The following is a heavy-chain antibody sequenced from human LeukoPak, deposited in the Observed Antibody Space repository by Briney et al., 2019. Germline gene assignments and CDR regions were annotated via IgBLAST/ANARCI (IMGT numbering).Heavy chain of an antibody. V-gene: IGHV1-8*01. CDR3: ARSRAAKPRKYYGMDV. D-gene: IGHD6-13*01. J-gene: IGHJ6*02. CDR2: MNPNSGNT. CDR1: GYTFTSYD. Sequence: GASVKVSCKASGYTFTSYDINWVRQAPGQGLEWMGWMNPNSGNTGYAQKFQGRVTMTRNTSISTAYMELSSLRSEDTAVYYCARSRAAKPRKYYGMDVWGQGTTVTVSS.